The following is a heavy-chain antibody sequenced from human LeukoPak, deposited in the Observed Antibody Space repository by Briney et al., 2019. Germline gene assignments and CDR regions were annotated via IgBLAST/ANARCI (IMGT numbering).Heavy chain of an antibody. D-gene: IGHD3-22*01. CDR1: GGSFSGSY. CDR2: IYYSGST. CDR3: ATNIGYYDSSGYYHGPYYYGMDV. J-gene: IGHJ6*02. V-gene: IGHV4-59*01. Sequence: PSETLSLTCAVYGGSFSGSYWSWIRQPPGKGLEWIGYIYYSGSTNYNPSLKSRVTISVDTSKNQFSLKLSSVTAADTAVYYCATNIGYYDSSGYYHGPYYYGMDVWGQGTTVTVSS.